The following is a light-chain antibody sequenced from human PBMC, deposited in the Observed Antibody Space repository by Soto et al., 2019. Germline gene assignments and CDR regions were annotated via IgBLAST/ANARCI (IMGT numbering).Light chain of an antibody. V-gene: IGLV1-47*01. CDR3: AVWDDRPSGEV. CDR2: RNK. Sequence: QSVLTQPPSASGTPGQRVTISCSGSSSNIGSNYVYWYQQLPGTAPKLLVYRNKQRPSGVPDRFSGSKSGTSASLAISGLRSEDEADYYCAVWDDRPSGEVFGPGLQVTVL. J-gene: IGLJ1*01. CDR1: SSNIGSNY.